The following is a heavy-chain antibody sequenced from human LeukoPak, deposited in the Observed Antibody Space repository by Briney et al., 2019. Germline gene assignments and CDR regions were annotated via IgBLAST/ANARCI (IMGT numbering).Heavy chain of an antibody. CDR3: TTQRYCSGGSCSDY. CDR2: IKSKTDGGTT. V-gene: IGHV3-15*01. CDR1: GFTFSNAW. J-gene: IGHJ4*02. D-gene: IGHD2-15*01. Sequence: GGSLRLSCAASGFTFSNAWMSWVRQAPGKGLEWVGRIKSKTDGGTTDYAAPVKGRFTISRDDSKNTLYLQMNSLKTEDTAVYHCTTQRYCSGGSCSDYWGQGTLVTVSS.